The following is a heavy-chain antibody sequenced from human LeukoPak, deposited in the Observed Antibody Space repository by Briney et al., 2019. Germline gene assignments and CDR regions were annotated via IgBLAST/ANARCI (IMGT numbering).Heavy chain of an antibody. V-gene: IGHV1-69*05. Sequence: GGSVQIPCKASGGTFSSYAISWVRQAPGQGLEWMGAIIPIFGTANYAQKFQGRVTITTDESTSTAYMELSSLRADDTAVYYCARGRPYYVFWSGSPGSYNWFDPWGQGTLVTVSS. CDR3: ARGRPYYVFWSGSPGSYNWFDP. J-gene: IGHJ5*02. CDR2: IIPIFGTA. CDR1: GGTFSSYA. D-gene: IGHD3-3*01.